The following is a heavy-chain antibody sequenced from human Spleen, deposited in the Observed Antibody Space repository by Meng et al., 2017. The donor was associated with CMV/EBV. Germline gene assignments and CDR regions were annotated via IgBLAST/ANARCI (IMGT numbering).Heavy chain of an antibody. Sequence: SETLSLTCAVYGGSFSGYYWSWIRQPPGKGLEWIGEINHSGSTNYNPSLKSRVTISVDTSKNQFSLKLSSVTAADTAVYYCARDKRFLEWLQDYYYGMDVWGQGTTVTVSS. CDR2: INHSGST. J-gene: IGHJ6*02. D-gene: IGHD3-3*01. CDR1: GGSFSGYY. CDR3: ARDKRFLEWLQDYYYGMDV. V-gene: IGHV4-34*01.